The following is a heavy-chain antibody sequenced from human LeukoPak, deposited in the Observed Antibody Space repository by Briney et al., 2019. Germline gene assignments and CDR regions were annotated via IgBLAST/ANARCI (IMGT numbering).Heavy chain of an antibody. D-gene: IGHD2-15*01. V-gene: IGHV3-33*01. CDR2: IWYDASNR. CDR1: GFTFRSYG. J-gene: IGHJ4*02. Sequence: GRSLRLSCEASGFTFRSYGMHWVRQAPGKGLEWVAFIWYDASNRYHADSVKGRFTISRDNSRNTLFLQMNSLRAEDTAVYYCARELVVVAATEPAFDYWGQGTLVTVSS. CDR3: ARELVVVAATEPAFDY.